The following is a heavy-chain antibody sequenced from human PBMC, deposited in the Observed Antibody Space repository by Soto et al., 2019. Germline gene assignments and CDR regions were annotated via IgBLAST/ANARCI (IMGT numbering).Heavy chain of an antibody. V-gene: IGHV3-7*01. CDR3: AAGFPPDF. CDR1: RSTFSSTW. D-gene: IGHD3-3*01. J-gene: IGHJ4*02. CDR2: IKGDGSEE. Sequence: GGSLRLSCAASRSTFSSTWMNWVRQAPGKGLEWVANIKGDGSEEYYVDSVKGRFTISRDNAKTSLFLQMNSLRAEDTAVYFCAAGFPPDFWGQGTPVTVSS.